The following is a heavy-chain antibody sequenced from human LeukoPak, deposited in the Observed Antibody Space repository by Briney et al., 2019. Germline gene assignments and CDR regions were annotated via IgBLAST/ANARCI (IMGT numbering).Heavy chain of an antibody. D-gene: IGHD4-17*01. CDR2: ISSSSTTI. Sequence: GGSLRLSCAASGFTFSSYSMNWIRQAPGKGLEWISYISSSSTTISYADSVKGRFTTSRDNAKNSLFLQMNSLRAEDTALYYCARDLTTVTTPGYWGQGTLVTVSS. CDR1: GFTFSSYS. CDR3: ARDLTTVTTPGY. V-gene: IGHV3-48*01. J-gene: IGHJ4*02.